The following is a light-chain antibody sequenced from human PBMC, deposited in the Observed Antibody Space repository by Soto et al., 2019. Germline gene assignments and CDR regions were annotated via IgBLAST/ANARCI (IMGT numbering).Light chain of an antibody. CDR3: TSWTTSTTMI. CDR2: DVT. Sequence: QSALTQPASVSGSPGQSITISCTGTRSDIGAYNFVSWYQQHPGEVPKLILYDVTDRPSGVSNRFSGPKSGNTASLTISGLQAEDEAYYFCTSWTTSTTMIFGGGTKLTVL. CDR1: RSDIGAYNF. J-gene: IGLJ2*01. V-gene: IGLV2-14*03.